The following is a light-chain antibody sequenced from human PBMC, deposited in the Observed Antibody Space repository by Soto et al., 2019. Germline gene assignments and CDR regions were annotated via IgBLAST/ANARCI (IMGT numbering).Light chain of an antibody. Sequence: QSVLTQPPSASGTPGQRVTISCSGSSSNIGDNTVNWYQQFPGTAPKLLIHSNNERPSGVPELFSGSKSGTSASLAITGLQSEDEADYYCAAWDDSLNGVVFGGGTKLTVL. CDR2: SNN. CDR1: SSNIGDNT. V-gene: IGLV1-44*01. CDR3: AAWDDSLNGVV. J-gene: IGLJ2*01.